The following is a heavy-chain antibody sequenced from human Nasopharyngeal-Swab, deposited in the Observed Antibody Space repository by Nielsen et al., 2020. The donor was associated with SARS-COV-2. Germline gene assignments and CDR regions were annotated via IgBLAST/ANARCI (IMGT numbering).Heavy chain of an antibody. CDR2: ISSSSSTI. J-gene: IGHJ6*02. Sequence: GESLKISCAASGFTFSSYSMNWVRQAPGKGLEWVSYISSSSSTIYYADSVKGRFTISRDNAKNSLYLQMNSLRAEDTAVYYCARDRATPSPGYYYYGMGVWGQGTTVTVSS. V-gene: IGHV3-48*04. CDR3: ARDRATPSPGYYYYGMGV. CDR1: GFTFSSYS.